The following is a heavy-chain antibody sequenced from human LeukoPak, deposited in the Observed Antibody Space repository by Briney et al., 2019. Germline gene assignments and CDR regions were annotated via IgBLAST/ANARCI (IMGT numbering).Heavy chain of an antibody. V-gene: IGHV4-39*01. CDR1: GDSINNNNYY. Sequence: KTSETLSLTCTVSGDSINNNNYYWGWIRQPPGKGLEWIGNIYYNGRTYYSPSLKSRGTISVDTSNNQFSLKLSSVTAADTAVYYCARRYGYSSSWYEDYWGQGTLVTVSS. CDR3: ARRYGYSSSWYEDY. CDR2: IYYNGRT. D-gene: IGHD6-13*01. J-gene: IGHJ4*02.